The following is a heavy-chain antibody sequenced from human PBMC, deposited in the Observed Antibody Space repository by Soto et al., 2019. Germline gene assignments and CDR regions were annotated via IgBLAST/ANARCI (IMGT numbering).Heavy chain of an antibody. CDR2: IYHSGST. CDR3: ARVSVAGSLQPSHFDY. CDR1: GGSISSSNW. V-gene: IGHV4-4*02. D-gene: IGHD6-19*01. Sequence: QVQLQESGPGLVKPSGTLSLTCAVSGGSISSSNWWSWVRQPPGKGLEWIGEIYHSGSTNYNPSLKSRFTISVDKSKNQFSLKLSSVTAADTAVYYCARVSVAGSLQPSHFDYWGQGTLVTVSS. J-gene: IGHJ4*02.